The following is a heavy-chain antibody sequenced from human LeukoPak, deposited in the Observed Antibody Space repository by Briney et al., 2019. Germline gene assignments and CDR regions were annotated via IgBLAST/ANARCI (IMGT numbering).Heavy chain of an antibody. V-gene: IGHV1-24*01. CDR3: ATDPIYFNSSGPAGYYGMDV. Sequence: ASVKVSCKVSGYTLTELSMHWVRQAPGKGLEWMGGFDAEDGETIYAQKFQGRVTMTEDTSTDTAYMELSSLRSEDTAVYYCATDPIYFNSSGPAGYYGMDVWGEGTTVTVSS. J-gene: IGHJ6*04. CDR2: FDAEDGET. D-gene: IGHD2/OR15-2a*01. CDR1: GYTLTELS.